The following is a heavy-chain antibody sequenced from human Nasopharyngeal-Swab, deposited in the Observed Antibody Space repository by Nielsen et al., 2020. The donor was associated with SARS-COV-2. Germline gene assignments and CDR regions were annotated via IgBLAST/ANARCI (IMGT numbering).Heavy chain of an antibody. CDR1: GFTFSSYW. V-gene: IGHV3-7*01. CDR3: ASERWLQSSFDY. Sequence: GESLKISCAASGFTFSSYWMSWVRQAPGKGLEWVANIEQDGSEKYYVDSVKGRFTISRDNAKNSLYLQMNSLRAEDTAVYYCASERWLQSSFDYWGQGTLVTVSS. D-gene: IGHD5-24*01. CDR2: IEQDGSEK. J-gene: IGHJ4*02.